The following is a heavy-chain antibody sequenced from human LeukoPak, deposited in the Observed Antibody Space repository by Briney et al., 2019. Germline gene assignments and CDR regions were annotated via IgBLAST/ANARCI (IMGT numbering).Heavy chain of an antibody. Sequence: PSETLSLTCAVSGGSMGSYHWNWIRQPPGKGLEWIAYIYYSGSTNYNPPLESRVTISIDTSKNQFSLKLTSVTAADTAVYYCARGDVFDIWGQGTLVTVSS. CDR3: ARGDVFDI. CDR1: GGSMGSYH. J-gene: IGHJ3*02. V-gene: IGHV4-59*01. CDR2: IYYSGST.